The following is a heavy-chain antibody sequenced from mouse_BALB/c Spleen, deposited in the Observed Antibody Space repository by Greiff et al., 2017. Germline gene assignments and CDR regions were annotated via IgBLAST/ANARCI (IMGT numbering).Heavy chain of an antibody. V-gene: IGHV5-2*01. J-gene: IGHJ3*01. D-gene: IGHD1-2*01. CDR1: EYEFPSHA. CDR3: ARDVYGYAFAY. Sequence: EVQGVESGGGLVQPGESLKLSCESNEYEFPSHAMSWVRKTPEQRLELVAAINSDGGSTYYPDTMARRFIISRDNTKSTLYLQMSSLRSEDTALYYCARDVYGYAFAYWGQGTLVTVSA. CDR2: INSDGGST.